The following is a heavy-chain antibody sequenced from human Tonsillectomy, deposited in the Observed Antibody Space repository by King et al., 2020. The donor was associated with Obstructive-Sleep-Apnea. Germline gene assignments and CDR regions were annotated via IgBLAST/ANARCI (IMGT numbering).Heavy chain of an antibody. Sequence: VQLQQWGAGLLKPSETLSLTCAVFGGSFSDYYWNWIRQPPGKGLEWIGEINHSGSTNDNPSLKSRVTISVDTSKNQFSLKLNSVTAADTAVYYCARGSGAAAVNWFDPWGQGTLVTVSS. J-gene: IGHJ5*02. V-gene: IGHV4-34*01. CDR1: GGSFSDYY. CDR2: INHSGST. CDR3: ARGSGAAAVNWFDP. D-gene: IGHD6-13*01.